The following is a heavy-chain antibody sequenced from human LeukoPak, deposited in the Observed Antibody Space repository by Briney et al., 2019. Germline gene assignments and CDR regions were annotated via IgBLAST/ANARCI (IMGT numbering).Heavy chain of an antibody. V-gene: IGHV3-23*01. J-gene: IGHJ4*02. CDR1: GFPFSSYA. Sequence: PGGSLRLSCAASGFPFSSYAMSWFRQTPGKGLEWVSSIIASGGTTYYADSVKGRFTISRDNSKNTLYLQMGSLRAEDMAVYYCARDVGGFDYWGQGTLVTVSS. CDR2: IIASGGTT. D-gene: IGHD3-16*01. CDR3: ARDVGGFDY.